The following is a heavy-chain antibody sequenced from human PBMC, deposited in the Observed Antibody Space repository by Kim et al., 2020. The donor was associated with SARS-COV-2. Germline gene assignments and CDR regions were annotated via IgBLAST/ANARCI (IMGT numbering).Heavy chain of an antibody. CDR2: INPSGGST. Sequence: ASVKVSCKASGYTFTSYYMHWVRQAPGQGLEWMGIINPSGGSTSYAQKFQGRVTMTRYTSTSTVYMELSSLRSEDTAVYYCASGVRGVITLDYWVQGTLVTFSS. J-gene: IGHJ4*02. CDR1: GYTFTSYY. V-gene: IGHV1-46*01. D-gene: IGHD3-10*01. CDR3: ASGVRGVITLDY.